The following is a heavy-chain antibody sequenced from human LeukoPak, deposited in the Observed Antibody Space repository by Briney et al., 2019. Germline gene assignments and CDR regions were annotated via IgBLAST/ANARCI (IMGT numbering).Heavy chain of an antibody. D-gene: IGHD2-21*02. Sequence: GGSLRLSCAASGFTFSSYDMHWVRQATGKVLEWVSAISAAGDTYYLDSVKGRFTISRENAKNSLYLQMNSLRAGDTAVYYCVALGDRIYWGQGTLVTVSS. CDR1: GFTFSSYD. CDR3: VALGDRIY. J-gene: IGHJ4*02. V-gene: IGHV3-13*01. CDR2: ISAAGDT.